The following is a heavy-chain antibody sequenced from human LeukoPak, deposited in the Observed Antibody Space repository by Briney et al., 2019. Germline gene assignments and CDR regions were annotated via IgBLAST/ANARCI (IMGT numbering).Heavy chain of an antibody. V-gene: IGHV3-23*01. CDR1: GFTFSNYS. CDR2: IGYRGGSI. D-gene: IGHD3-16*02. Sequence: GGSLRLSCAASGFTFSNYSMSWVRQAPGKGLEWVSIIGYRGGSIYYAYSVQGRFTISRDNSKNTLSLQMNGLRPEDTAVYYCAKSWGYTRPYYNYMDVWGKGTTVTVSS. CDR3: AKSWGYTRPYYNYMDV. J-gene: IGHJ6*03.